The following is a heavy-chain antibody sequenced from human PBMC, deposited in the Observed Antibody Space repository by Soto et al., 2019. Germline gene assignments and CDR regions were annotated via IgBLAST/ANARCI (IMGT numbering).Heavy chain of an antibody. J-gene: IGHJ1*01. CDR1: GFTFSSYA. CDR3: ASVSSSWYANARELPSKDAEYFQH. V-gene: IGHV3-23*01. D-gene: IGHD6-13*01. CDR2: ISGSGGST. Sequence: EVQLLESGGGLVQPGGSLRLSCAASGFTFSSYAMSWVRQAPGKGLEWVSAISGSGGSTYYADSVKGRFTISRDNSKNTLYLQMNSLRAEDTAVYYCASVSSSWYANARELPSKDAEYFQHWGQGTLVTVSS.